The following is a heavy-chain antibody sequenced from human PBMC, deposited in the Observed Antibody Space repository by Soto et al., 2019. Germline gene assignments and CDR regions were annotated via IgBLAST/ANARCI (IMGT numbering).Heavy chain of an antibody. D-gene: IGHD6-13*01. CDR1: GFTFSSYA. V-gene: IGHV3-23*01. J-gene: IGHJ4*02. Sequence: GGSLRLSCAASGFTFSSYAMGWVRQAPGKGLEWVSAISGSGGSIYYADSVKGRFAISRDNSKNTLYLQMNSLRAEDTAVYYCAKDRDISSWYGSYYFDYWGQGTLVTVSS. CDR2: ISGSGGSI. CDR3: AKDRDISSWYGSYYFDY.